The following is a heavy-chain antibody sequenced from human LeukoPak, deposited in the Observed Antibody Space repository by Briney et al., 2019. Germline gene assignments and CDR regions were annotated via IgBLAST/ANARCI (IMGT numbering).Heavy chain of an antibody. CDR3: ARARWGSGYYYYYYMDV. CDR2: IYSGGST. D-gene: IGHD7-27*01. V-gene: IGHV3-53*01. Sequence: GGSLRLSCAASGFTVSSNYMSWVRQAPGKGLEWVSVIYSGGSTYYADSVKGRFTISRDNSKNTLYLQMNSLRAEDTAVYYCARARWGSGYYYYYYMDVWGKGTTVIVSS. CDR1: GFTVSSNY. J-gene: IGHJ6*03.